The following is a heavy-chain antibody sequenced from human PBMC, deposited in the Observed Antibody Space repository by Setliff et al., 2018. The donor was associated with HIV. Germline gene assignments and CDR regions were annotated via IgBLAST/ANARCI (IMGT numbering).Heavy chain of an antibody. Sequence: ASVKVSCKASGYTLSDYGMTWVRQAPGQGLEWMAWISAYSGNRKFAQKFQGRVTVTRDTSTSTAYMELTSLRSDDTAVYYCARTMDCGDYEPLDYWGQGTLVTVSS. CDR1: GYTLSDYG. J-gene: IGHJ4*02. V-gene: IGHV1-18*01. D-gene: IGHD4-17*01. CDR3: ARTMDCGDYEPLDY. CDR2: ISAYSGNR.